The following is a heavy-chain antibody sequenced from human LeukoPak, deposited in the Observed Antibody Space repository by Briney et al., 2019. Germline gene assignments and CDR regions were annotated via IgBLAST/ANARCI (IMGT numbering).Heavy chain of an antibody. CDR2: VSASGGST. Sequence: GGSLRLSCAASGFIFRNHAMNWVRQAPGQGLEWVSGVSASGGSTFNTDSVKGRFSISRDNSKNTLYLEMNSLRPEDTALYYCAKSLGNQGVIDYWGQGTLVTVCS. D-gene: IGHD3-10*01. CDR3: AKSLGNQGVIDY. J-gene: IGHJ4*02. CDR1: GFIFRNHA. V-gene: IGHV3-23*01.